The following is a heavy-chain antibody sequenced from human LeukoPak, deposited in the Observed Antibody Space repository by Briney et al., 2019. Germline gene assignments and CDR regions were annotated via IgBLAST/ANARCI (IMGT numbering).Heavy chain of an antibody. CDR2: ISSSSSTI. V-gene: IGHV3-48*01. J-gene: IGHJ4*02. CDR1: GFTFSSYS. CDR3: ARSWGRGSGWSFDY. D-gene: IGHD6-19*01. Sequence: GGSLRLSCAASGFTFSSYSMNWVRQAPGKGLEWVSYISSSSSTIYYADPVKGRFTIPRDNAKNSLYLQMNSLRAEDTAVYYCARSWGRGSGWSFDYWGQGTLVTVSS.